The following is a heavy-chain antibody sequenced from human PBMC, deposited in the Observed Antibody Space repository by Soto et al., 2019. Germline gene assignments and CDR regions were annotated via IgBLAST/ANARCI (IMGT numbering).Heavy chain of an antibody. CDR2: IYYTGNT. CDR1: GASINSGDYY. J-gene: IGHJ4*02. D-gene: IGHD5-12*01. CDR3: TSLPDGYTSGLDY. Sequence: QVQLQESGPGLVKPSQTLSLSCTVSGASINSGDYYWSWIRQPPGKGLEWIGYIYYTGNTVFNPSLKIRVSISVDKPKNQFSLRLNSVTAADTAVYYCTSLPDGYTSGLDYWGPGTLVTVSS. V-gene: IGHV4-30-4*01.